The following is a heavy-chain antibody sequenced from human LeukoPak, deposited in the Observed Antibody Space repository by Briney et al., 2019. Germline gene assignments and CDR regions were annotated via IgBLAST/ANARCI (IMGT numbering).Heavy chain of an antibody. D-gene: IGHD3-22*01. V-gene: IGHV4-61*01. CDR2: DGHT. J-gene: IGHJ3*02. CDR1: GGSVSSGYFH. Sequence: TSETLSLTCTVSGGSVSSGYFHWSWIRQAPGKGLEWIGHDGHTNYNPSLKSRVTISVDTSKNQFSLKLSSVTAADTAVYYCARDKPYDSSGYSWAFDIWGQGTMVTVSS. CDR3: ARDKPYDSSGYSWAFDI.